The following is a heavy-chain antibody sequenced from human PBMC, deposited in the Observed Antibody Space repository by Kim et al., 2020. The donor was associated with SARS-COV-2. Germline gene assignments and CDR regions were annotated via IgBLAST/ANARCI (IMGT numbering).Heavy chain of an antibody. D-gene: IGHD6-19*01. J-gene: IGHJ4*02. V-gene: IGHV4-39*01. Sequence: NPSLKSRVTISVDTSKNQFSLKLSSVTAADTAVYYCARRGLEQWLTFDYWGQGTLVTVSS. CDR3: ARRGLEQWLTFDY.